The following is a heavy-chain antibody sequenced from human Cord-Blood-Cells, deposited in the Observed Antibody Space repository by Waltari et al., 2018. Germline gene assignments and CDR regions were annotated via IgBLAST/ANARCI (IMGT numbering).Heavy chain of an antibody. CDR3: TTRPPSVVGATDY. CDR1: GFTFSGSA. J-gene: IGHJ4*02. D-gene: IGHD1-26*01. V-gene: IGHV3-73*01. CDR2: IRSKANSYAT. Sequence: EVQLVESGGGLVQPGGSLKLSCAASGFTFSGSAMHWVRQVSGKGLEWVGRIRSKANSYATAYAASVKGRFTISRDDSKNTAYLQMNSLKTEDTAVYYCTTRPPSVVGATDYWGQGTLVTVSS.